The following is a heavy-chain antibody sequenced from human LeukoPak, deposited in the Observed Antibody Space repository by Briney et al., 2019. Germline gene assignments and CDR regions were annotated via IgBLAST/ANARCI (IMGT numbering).Heavy chain of an antibody. V-gene: IGHV1-2*02. CDR2: INPDSGDT. J-gene: IGHJ4*02. D-gene: IGHD1-26*01. CDR1: AYTFTSYG. Sequence: ASVKVSCKASAYTFTSYGISWVRQAPGQGLEWLGWINPDSGDTNFAQRFQCRVTMTRDTSISTAYMELTRLRSDNTAVYYCANVIAGVTTDYWGQGNLVTVSS. CDR3: ANVIAGVTTDY.